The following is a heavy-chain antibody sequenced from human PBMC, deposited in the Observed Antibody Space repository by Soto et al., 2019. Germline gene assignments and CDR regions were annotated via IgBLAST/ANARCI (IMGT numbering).Heavy chain of an antibody. CDR2: IFYTGST. CDR3: ARVNRGALDY. V-gene: IGHV4-59*01. J-gene: IGHJ4*02. CDR1: GGSIRDYY. Sequence: QVQLQESCPGLVKPSETLSLTCTVSGGSIRDYYWVWIRQPPGKGLEWIGSIFYTGSTDYNPSHNSRVSISLATSKNQFSLNLGSVTAADTAVYYCARVNRGALDYWGQGALVTVSS.